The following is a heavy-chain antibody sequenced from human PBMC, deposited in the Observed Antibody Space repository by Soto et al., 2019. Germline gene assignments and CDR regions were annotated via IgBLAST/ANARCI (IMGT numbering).Heavy chain of an antibody. D-gene: IGHD3-22*01. CDR2: AGPSGSST. J-gene: IGHJ4*02. CDR1: GFTFGSYA. CDR3: ARTYYYDSTGYYRPFDY. V-gene: IGHV3-23*01. Sequence: GGSLRLSCAASGFTFGSYAMSWVRLAPGKGLEWVSVAGPSGSSTFYADSVRGRFTISRDNVENTLYLQMNSLRVADTALYFCARTYYYDSTGYYRPFDYWGQGTLVTVSS.